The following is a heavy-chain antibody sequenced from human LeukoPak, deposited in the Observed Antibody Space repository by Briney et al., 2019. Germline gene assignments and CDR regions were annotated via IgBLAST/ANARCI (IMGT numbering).Heavy chain of an antibody. CDR2: ISGSDGST. D-gene: IGHD4-17*01. V-gene: IGHV3-23*01. CDR1: GFTFSSYA. J-gene: IGHJ4*02. Sequence: GGSLRLSCAASGFTFSSYAMSWVRQAPGKGLEWVSAISGSDGSTYYADSVKGRFTISRDNSKNTLYLQMNSLRAKDTAVYYCAKDLYGDYMIDYWGQGTLVTVSS. CDR3: AKDLYGDYMIDY.